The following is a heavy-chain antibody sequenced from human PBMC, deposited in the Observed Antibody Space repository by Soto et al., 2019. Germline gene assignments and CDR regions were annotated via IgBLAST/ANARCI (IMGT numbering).Heavy chain of an antibody. CDR1: GFTFSIYA. CDR3: EKTESFNGYYNAFDY. V-gene: IGHV3-30-3*02. D-gene: IGHD3-9*01. CDR2: ISYDGSNK. J-gene: IGHJ4*02. Sequence: PGGVLRLSCAASGFTFSIYAMHWVRQAPGKGLEWVAVISYDGSNKYYADSVKGRFTISRDNSKNTLYLQMNSLRAEDTAVYYCEKTESFNGYYNAFDYWGRGTQVTVSS.